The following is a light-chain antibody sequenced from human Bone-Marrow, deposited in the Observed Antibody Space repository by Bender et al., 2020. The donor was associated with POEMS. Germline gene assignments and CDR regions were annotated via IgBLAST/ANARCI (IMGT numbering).Light chain of an antibody. CDR3: SFSHV. Sequence: QSALTQPASVSGSPGQSITISCTGTSRDVGMFNLVSWYQQYPGKVPKLMIYEDNKRPSGVSNRFSGSKSGDSASLTISGLQAEDEADYYCSFSHVFGTGTKVTVL. V-gene: IGLV2-23*01. J-gene: IGLJ1*01. CDR2: EDN. CDR1: SRDVGMFNL.